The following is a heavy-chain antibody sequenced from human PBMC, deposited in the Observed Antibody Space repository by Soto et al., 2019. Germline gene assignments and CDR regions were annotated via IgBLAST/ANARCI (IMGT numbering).Heavy chain of an antibody. J-gene: IGHJ5*02. V-gene: IGHV3-21*01. Sequence: EVQLVESGGGLVKPGGSLRLSCAASGFTFSSYSMNWVRQAPGKGLEWVSSISSSSSYIYYADSVKGRFTISRDNAKNSLYLQMNSLRAEDTAVYYCARDLVRLKTRTVTNVWGRDWYNWFDPWGQGTLVTVSS. CDR2: ISSSSSYI. D-gene: IGHD4-17*01. CDR3: ARDLVRLKTRTVTNVWGRDWYNWFDP. CDR1: GFTFSSYS.